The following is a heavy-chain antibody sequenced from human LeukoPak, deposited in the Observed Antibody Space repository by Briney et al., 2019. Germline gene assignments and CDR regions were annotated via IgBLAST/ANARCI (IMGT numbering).Heavy chain of an antibody. J-gene: IGHJ4*02. CDR1: GGSISSSSYN. V-gene: IGHV4-39*07. CDR3: ARGAVAVLPSFDY. CDR2: IHYSGST. Sequence: PSETLSLTCSVSGGSISSSSYNWGWIRQPPGNGLEWIASIHYSGSTYYNPSLKSRVTISVDTSKNQFSLKLSSVTAADTAVYYCARGAVAVLPSFDYWGQGTLVTVSS. D-gene: IGHD6-19*01.